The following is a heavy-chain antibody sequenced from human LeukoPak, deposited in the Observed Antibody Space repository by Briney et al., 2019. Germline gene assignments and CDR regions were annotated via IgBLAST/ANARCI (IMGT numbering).Heavy chain of an antibody. CDR1: GFTFSSYS. CDR3: ARSRDGYIHGLEY. J-gene: IGHJ4*02. D-gene: IGHD5-24*01. V-gene: IGHV3-48*01. Sequence: GGSLRLSCAASGFTFSSYSMNWVRQAPGKGLEWVSYISSSSSTIYYADSVKGRFTISRDNAKNSLYLQMNSLRAEDTAIYYCARSRDGYIHGLEYWGRGTLVIVS. CDR2: ISSSSSTI.